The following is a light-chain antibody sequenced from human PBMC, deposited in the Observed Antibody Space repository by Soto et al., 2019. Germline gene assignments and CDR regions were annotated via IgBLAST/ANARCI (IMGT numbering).Light chain of an antibody. V-gene: IGKV1-5*01. Sequence: DIQMTQSPSTLSAFVGDRVTITCRASQSISSWLAWYQQKPGKAPKLLIYDASSLESGVPSRFSGSGSGTEFTLTISSLQADDFATYYCQQYNSYSWTFGQGTKVEIK. CDR3: QQYNSYSWT. CDR2: DAS. CDR1: QSISSW. J-gene: IGKJ1*01.